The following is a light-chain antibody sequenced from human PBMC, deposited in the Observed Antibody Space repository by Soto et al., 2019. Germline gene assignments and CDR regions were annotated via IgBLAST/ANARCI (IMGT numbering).Light chain of an antibody. CDR1: TSDVGGYNY. J-gene: IGLJ2*01. Sequence: QSVLTQPASVSGSPGQSITISCTGPTSDVGGYNYVSWYQQHPGKAPKLMIYDVSNRPSGASNRFSGSKSGNTASLTISGLQAEDEADYYCSSFRSSSTPVVFGGGTKLTVL. V-gene: IGLV2-14*01. CDR3: SSFRSSSTPVV. CDR2: DVS.